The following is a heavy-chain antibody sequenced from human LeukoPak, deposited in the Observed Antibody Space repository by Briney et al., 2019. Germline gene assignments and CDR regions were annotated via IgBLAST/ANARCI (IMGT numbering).Heavy chain of an antibody. CDR2: IYYSGST. V-gene: IGHV4-31*03. CDR3: ARGAMVRPLDP. Sequence: PSQTLSLTCTVSGGSISSGGYYWSWIRQHPGKGLEWIGYIYYSGSTYYDPSLKSRVTISVDTSKNQFSLKLSSVTAADTAVYYCARGAMVRPLDPWGQGTLVTVSS. J-gene: IGHJ5*02. D-gene: IGHD3-10*01. CDR1: GGSISSGGYY.